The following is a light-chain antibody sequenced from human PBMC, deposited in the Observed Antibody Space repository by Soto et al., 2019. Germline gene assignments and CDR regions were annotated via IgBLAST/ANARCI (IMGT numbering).Light chain of an antibody. Sequence: DIQVTMSPATLSGSVRDRVTITCRASHTISSWLACYQQKPGKAPKLLIYKASTLKSGVPSRFSGSGSGTEFTLTISSLQPDDFATYYCQHYNSYSEAFGQGSKVDI. J-gene: IGKJ1*01. CDR2: KAS. CDR3: QHYNSYSEA. V-gene: IGKV1-5*03. CDR1: HTISSW.